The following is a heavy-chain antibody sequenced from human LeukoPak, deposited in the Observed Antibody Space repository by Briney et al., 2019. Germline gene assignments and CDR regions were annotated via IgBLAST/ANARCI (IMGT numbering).Heavy chain of an antibody. J-gene: IGHJ5*02. CDR3: ARENNYYGSGSTNWFDP. D-gene: IGHD3-10*01. CDR2: ISYDGSNK. V-gene: IGHV3-30-3*01. CDR1: GFTFSSYA. Sequence: GRSLRLSCAASGFTFSSYAMHWVRQAPGKGLEWVAVISYDGSNKYYADSVKGRFTISRDNSKNTLYLQMNSLRAEDTAVYYCARENNYYGSGSTNWFDPWGQGTLVTVSS.